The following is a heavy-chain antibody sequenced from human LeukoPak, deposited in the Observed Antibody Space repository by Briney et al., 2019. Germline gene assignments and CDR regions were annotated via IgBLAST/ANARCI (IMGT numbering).Heavy chain of an antibody. CDR1: GFTFSSYS. Sequence: GGSLRLSCAASGFTFSSYSMNWVRQAPGKGLEWVSSISSSSSYIYYADSVKGRFTISRDNAKNSLYLQMNSLRAEDTAVCYCARDILSTFPGGDAFDIWGQGTMVTVSS. V-gene: IGHV3-21*01. D-gene: IGHD2-21*01. CDR3: ARDILSTFPGGDAFDI. J-gene: IGHJ3*02. CDR2: ISSSSSYI.